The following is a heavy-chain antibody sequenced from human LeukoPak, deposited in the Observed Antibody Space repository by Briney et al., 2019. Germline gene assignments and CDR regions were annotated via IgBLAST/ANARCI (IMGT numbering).Heavy chain of an antibody. Sequence: GGSLRLSCAPSRFTLSRFGMNWGRQVPGKRLERVAVLCYDGSQTKYAGSMWGRFTVSRDNSKNTLYWEMKSLRAEDTAVYFCARDGGGDASGYYCSDYFGHWGQGTLVTVSS. J-gene: IGHJ4*02. D-gene: IGHD3-22*01. CDR2: LCYDGSQT. CDR3: ARDGGGDASGYYCSDYFGH. CDR1: RFTLSRFG. V-gene: IGHV3-33*01.